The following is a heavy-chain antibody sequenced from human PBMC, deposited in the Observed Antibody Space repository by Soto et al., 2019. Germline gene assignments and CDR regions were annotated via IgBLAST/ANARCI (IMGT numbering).Heavy chain of an antibody. CDR1: GFGFDSYG. D-gene: IGHD3-10*01. Sequence: VQLLESGGGVVQPGRSLRLSCSASGFGFDSYGMLWVRQAPGKGPEWVAFISFDGTTKYYADSVRGRFTISRDNSENTLYLQLDAGRPEDTAQYYCAREGVFGLVKIVPPDYWGQGAQVTVSS. V-gene: IGHV3-30*04. CDR2: ISFDGTTK. J-gene: IGHJ4*02. CDR3: AREGVFGLVKIVPPDY.